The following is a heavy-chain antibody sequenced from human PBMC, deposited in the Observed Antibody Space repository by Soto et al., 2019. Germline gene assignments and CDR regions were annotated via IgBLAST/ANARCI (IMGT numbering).Heavy chain of an antibody. J-gene: IGHJ6*03. CDR3: AKLPRPEYSSSWDPYYYYYYMDV. CDR1: GFTFSSYA. V-gene: IGHV3-23*01. D-gene: IGHD6-13*01. CDR2: ISGSGGST. Sequence: GGSLGLSCAASGFTFSSYAMSWVRQAPGKGLEWVSAISGSGGSTYYADSVKGRFTISRDNSKNTLYLQMNSLRAEDTAVYYCAKLPRPEYSSSWDPYYYYYYMDVWGKGTTVTVSS.